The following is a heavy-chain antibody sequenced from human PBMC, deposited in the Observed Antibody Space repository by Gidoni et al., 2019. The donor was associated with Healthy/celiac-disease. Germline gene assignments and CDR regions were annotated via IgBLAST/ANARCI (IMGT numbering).Heavy chain of an antibody. J-gene: IGHJ4*02. CDR1: GGTFSSYA. CDR2: IIPILGIA. Sequence: QVQLVQSGAEVKKPGSSVKVSCKASGGTFSSYAISWVRQAPGQGLEWMGRIIPILGIANYAQKFQGRVTITADKSTSTAYMELSSLRSEDTAVYYCASGRQQLVPTIFDYWGQGTLVTVSS. V-gene: IGHV1-69*04. CDR3: ASGRQQLVPTIFDY. D-gene: IGHD6-13*01.